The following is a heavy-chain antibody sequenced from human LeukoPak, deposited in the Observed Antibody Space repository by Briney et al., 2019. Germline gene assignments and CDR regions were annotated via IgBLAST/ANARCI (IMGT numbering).Heavy chain of an antibody. V-gene: IGHV4-59*01. CDR1: GGSIGSYY. Sequence: SETLSLTCTVSGGSIGSYYWSWIRQPPGKGLEWIGYIYNSGSTNYSPSLKSRVSISVDTPKNQFSLRLSSVTAADTAVYYCARPSRDGYRYTFDYWGQGILVTVTS. CDR3: ARPSRDGYRYTFDY. D-gene: IGHD5-24*01. J-gene: IGHJ4*02. CDR2: IYNSGST.